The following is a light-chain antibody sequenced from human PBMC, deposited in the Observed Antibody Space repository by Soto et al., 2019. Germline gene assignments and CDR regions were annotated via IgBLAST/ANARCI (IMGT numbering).Light chain of an antibody. CDR2: GAS. J-gene: IGKJ2*01. CDR1: QSVSSN. Sequence: EIVMTQSPATLSVSPGERATLSCRASQSVSSNLAWYQQKPGQAPRLLIYGASTRATGIPARFSGSASGTEFTLTISSLQSEDFAVYYCQQYNNWPPKYTFGQGTKLEIK. V-gene: IGKV3-15*01. CDR3: QQYNNWPPKYT.